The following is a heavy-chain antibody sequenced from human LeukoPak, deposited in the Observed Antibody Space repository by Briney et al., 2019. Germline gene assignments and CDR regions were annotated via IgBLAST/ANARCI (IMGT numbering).Heavy chain of an antibody. Sequence: GGSLRLSCVASGFTFSSYGMHWVRQAPGKGLEWVGIISFDGKTKYYADSVKGRFTMSRDNSKKTLYLQINSLRVEDTAVYYCARVTSYSRGFDYWGQGTLVTVSS. V-gene: IGHV3-30*19. J-gene: IGHJ4*02. CDR3: ARVTSYSRGFDY. CDR2: ISFDGKTK. CDR1: GFTFSSYG. D-gene: IGHD3-10*01.